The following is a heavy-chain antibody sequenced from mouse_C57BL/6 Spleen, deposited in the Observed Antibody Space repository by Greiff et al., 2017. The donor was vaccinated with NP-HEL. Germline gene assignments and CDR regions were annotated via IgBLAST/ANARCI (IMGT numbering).Heavy chain of an antibody. J-gene: IGHJ3*01. CDR3: ARGETWFAY. CDR1: GYAFTNYL. CDR2: INPGSGGT. Sequence: QVQLQQSGAELVRPGTSVKVSCKASGYAFTNYLIEWVKQRPGQGLEWIGVINPGSGGTNYNEKFKGKATLTADKSSSTAYMQLSSLTSEDSAVYFCARGETWFAYWGQGTLVTVSA. V-gene: IGHV1-54*01.